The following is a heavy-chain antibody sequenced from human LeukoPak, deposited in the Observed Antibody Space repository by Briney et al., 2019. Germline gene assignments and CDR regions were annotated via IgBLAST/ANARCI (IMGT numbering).Heavy chain of an antibody. J-gene: IGHJ5*02. Sequence: KSSETLSLTCTVSGGSISSYYWSWIRQPPGKGLEWIGYIYTSGSTNYNPSLKSRVTISVDTSKNQFSLKLSSVTAADTAVYYCARGYCSSTSCYGKEGDWFDPWGQGTLVTVSS. V-gene: IGHV4-4*08. D-gene: IGHD2-2*01. CDR2: IYTSGST. CDR3: ARGYCSSTSCYGKEGDWFDP. CDR1: GGSISSYY.